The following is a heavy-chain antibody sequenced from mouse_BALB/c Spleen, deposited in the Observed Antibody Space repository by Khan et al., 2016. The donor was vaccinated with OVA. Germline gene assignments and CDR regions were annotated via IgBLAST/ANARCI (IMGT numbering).Heavy chain of an antibody. CDR3: IRGYYGDPFAF. CDR2: ISDSVSYI. V-gene: IGHV5-4*02. Sequence: EVELVESGGGLVKPGGSLKLSCAASGFTFSDYYMYWVRQTPDERLEWVATISDSVSYIYYSDNVRGRFIISRDNVKNNLYLRMSSLKSEDSAMYYCIRGYYGDPFAFWGQVTLVTVSA. CDR1: GFTFSDYY. J-gene: IGHJ3*01. D-gene: IGHD2-13*01.